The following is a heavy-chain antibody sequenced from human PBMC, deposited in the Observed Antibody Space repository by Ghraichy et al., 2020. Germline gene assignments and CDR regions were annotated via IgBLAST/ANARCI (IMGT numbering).Heavy chain of an antibody. CDR2: VYYSGST. D-gene: IGHD1-14*01. CDR3: ARDLTGSAFDI. V-gene: IGHV4-39*07. J-gene: IGHJ3*02. CDR1: GGSISSSSYY. Sequence: SETLSLTCTVSGGSISSSSYYWGWIRQPPRKGLEWIGSVYYSGSTYYNPSLKSRVTISIDTSKNQFSLKLSSVTAADTAVYFCARDLTGSAFDIWGQGTMVTVSS.